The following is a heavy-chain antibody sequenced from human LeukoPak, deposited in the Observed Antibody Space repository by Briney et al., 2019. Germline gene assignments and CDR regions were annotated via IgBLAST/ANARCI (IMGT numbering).Heavy chain of an antibody. CDR1: GFTFSSYS. J-gene: IGHJ4*02. V-gene: IGHV3-21*06. CDR3: ARLESVYGGKAFNLFDY. CDR2: ISSSSSYI. Sequence: PGGSLRLSCAASGFTFSSYSMNWVRQAPGKGLEWVSSISSSSSYIYYADSVKGRFTISRDNARNSLYLQMNSLRAEDTAVYYCARLESVYGGKAFNLFDYWGQGILVTVSS. D-gene: IGHD4/OR15-4a*01.